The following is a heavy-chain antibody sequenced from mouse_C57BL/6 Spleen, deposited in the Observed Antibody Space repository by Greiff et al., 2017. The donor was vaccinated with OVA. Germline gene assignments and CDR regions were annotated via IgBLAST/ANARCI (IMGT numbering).Heavy chain of an antibody. V-gene: IGHV1-47*01. D-gene: IGHD2-2*01. Sequence: QVQLQQSGAELVKPGASVKMSCKASGYTFTTYPIEWMKQNHGKSLEWIGNFHPYNDDTKYNEKFKGKATLTVEKSSSPVYLELSRLTSDASADYYGTKGEYYGCDDFDYWGQGTTLTVSS. CDR3: TKGEYYGCDDFDY. J-gene: IGHJ2*01. CDR2: FHPYNDDT. CDR1: GYTFTTYP.